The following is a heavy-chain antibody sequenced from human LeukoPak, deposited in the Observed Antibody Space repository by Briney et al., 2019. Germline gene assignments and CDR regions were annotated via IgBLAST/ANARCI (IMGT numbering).Heavy chain of an antibody. CDR1: GFTFDDYA. CDR2: ISWNSGSI. J-gene: IGHJ6*02. Sequence: PGRSLRLSCAASGFTFDDYAMHWVRQAPGKGLEWVSGISWNSGSIGYADSVKGRFTISRDNAKNSLYLQMNSLRAEDTALYYCAKDTTAYYYYYGMDVWGQGTTVTVSS. CDR3: AKDTTAYYYYYGMDV. V-gene: IGHV3-9*01.